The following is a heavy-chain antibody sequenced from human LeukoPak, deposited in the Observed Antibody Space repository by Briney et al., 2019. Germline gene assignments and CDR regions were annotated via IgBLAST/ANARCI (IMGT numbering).Heavy chain of an antibody. J-gene: IGHJ3*02. Sequence: GASLKISCTGSGYSFTSYWIGWVRQMPGKGLEWMWIIYPGDSDTRYSPSFQGQVTISADKSISTAYLQWSSLKASDTAMYYCARRRVNAFNIWGQGTMVTVSS. V-gene: IGHV5-51*01. CDR3: ARRRVNAFNI. CDR2: IYPGDSDT. CDR1: GYSFTSYW.